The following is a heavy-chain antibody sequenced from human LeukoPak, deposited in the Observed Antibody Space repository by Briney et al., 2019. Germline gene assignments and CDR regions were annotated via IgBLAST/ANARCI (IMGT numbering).Heavy chain of an antibody. Sequence: PSETLSLTCTVSGGSISSGGYYWSWIRQHPGKGLEWIGYIYYSGSTYYNPSLKSRVTISVDTSKNQFSLKLSSVTAADTAAYYCARAGSHYYGSGKEGFDYWGQGTLVTVSS. CDR3: ARAGSHYYGSGKEGFDY. CDR1: GGSISSGGYY. D-gene: IGHD3-10*01. CDR2: IYYSGST. V-gene: IGHV4-31*03. J-gene: IGHJ4*02.